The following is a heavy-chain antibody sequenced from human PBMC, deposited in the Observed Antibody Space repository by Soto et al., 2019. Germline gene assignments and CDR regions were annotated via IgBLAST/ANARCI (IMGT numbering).Heavy chain of an antibody. J-gene: IGHJ6*02. CDR1: GGTFSSYA. V-gene: IGHV1-69*13. Sequence: SVKVSCKASGGTFSSYAISWVRQAPGQGLEWMGGIIPIFGTANYAQKFQGRVTITADESTSTAYMELSSLRSEDTAVYYCARGRSPWFGELKGANYYYYYGMDVWGQGTTVTVSS. CDR2: IIPIFGTA. CDR3: ARGRSPWFGELKGANYYYYYGMDV. D-gene: IGHD3-10*01.